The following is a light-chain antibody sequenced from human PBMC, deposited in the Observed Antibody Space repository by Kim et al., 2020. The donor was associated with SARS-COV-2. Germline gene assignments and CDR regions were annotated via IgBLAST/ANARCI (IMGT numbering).Light chain of an antibody. J-gene: IGLJ1*01. CDR2: QDT. CDR1: KLGDKY. CDR3: QAWDSSTSYV. V-gene: IGLV3-1*01. Sequence: VSPGQPASITCSGDKLGDKYSCWYQQKSGQSPVLVIYQDTKRPSGIPERFSGSNSGNTATLTISETPAMDEADYYCQAWDSSTSYVFGTGTKVTVL.